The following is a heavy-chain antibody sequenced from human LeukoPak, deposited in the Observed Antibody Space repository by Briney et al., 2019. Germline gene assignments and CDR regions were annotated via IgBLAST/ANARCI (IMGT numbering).Heavy chain of an antibody. D-gene: IGHD3-16*02. CDR2: ISDSGGYT. Sequence: GGSLRLSCAASGFYFSNYWMSWVRQAPGKGLEWVSSISDSGGYTFYADSVKGRFTISRDNSKNTVYLQMNSLRAEDTAVYYCAKGGSYRSQPYFDYWGQGTPVTVSS. CDR3: AKGGSYRSQPYFDY. V-gene: IGHV3-23*01. CDR1: GFYFSNYW. J-gene: IGHJ4*02.